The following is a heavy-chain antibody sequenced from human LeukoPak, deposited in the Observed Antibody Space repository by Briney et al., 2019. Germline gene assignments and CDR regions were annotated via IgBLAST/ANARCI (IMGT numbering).Heavy chain of an antibody. CDR3: ARSVGYSGYGIDY. Sequence: SVKVSCKASGGTFSSYTISWVRQAPGQGLEWMGGIIPIFGTTNYAQKFQGRVTITADDSTSTAYIELSSLRSEDTAVYYCARSVGYSGYGIDYWGQGTLVTVSS. J-gene: IGHJ4*02. V-gene: IGHV1-69*01. D-gene: IGHD5-12*01. CDR2: IIPIFGTT. CDR1: GGTFSSYT.